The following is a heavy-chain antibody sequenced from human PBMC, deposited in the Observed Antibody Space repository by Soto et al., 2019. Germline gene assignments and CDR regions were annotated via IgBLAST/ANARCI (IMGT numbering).Heavy chain of an antibody. CDR3: ARDEDTAMVPDYYYYGMDV. Sequence: SVKVSCKASGGTFSSYAISWVRQAPGQGLEWMGGIIPIFGTANYAQKFQGRVTITADESTSTAYMELSSLRSEDTAVYYCARDEDTAMVPDYYYYGMDVWGQGTTVTVSS. V-gene: IGHV1-69*13. CDR2: IIPIFGTA. J-gene: IGHJ6*02. D-gene: IGHD5-18*01. CDR1: GGTFSSYA.